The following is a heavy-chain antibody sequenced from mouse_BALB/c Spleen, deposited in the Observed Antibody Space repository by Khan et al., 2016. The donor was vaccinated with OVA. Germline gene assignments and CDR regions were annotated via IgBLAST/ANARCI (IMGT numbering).Heavy chain of an antibody. CDR2: IWTGGST. CDR3: ARYYGNYGWYFDV. V-gene: IGHV2-9*02. CDR1: GFSLTSYG. Sequence: QVQLKESGPGLVAPSQSLSITCTVSGFSLTSYGVHWVRQPPGKGLEWLGVIWTGGSTNYNSALMSRLSNSKDNSKSQVFLKMNSLQTDDTAMYYCARYYGNYGWYFDVWGAVTTVTVSS. D-gene: IGHD2-1*01. J-gene: IGHJ1*01.